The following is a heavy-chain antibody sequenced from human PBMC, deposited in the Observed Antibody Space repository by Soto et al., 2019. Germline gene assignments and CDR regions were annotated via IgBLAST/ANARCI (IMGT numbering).Heavy chain of an antibody. CDR1: GGSISSYY. V-gene: IGHV4-59*01. CDR3: ARPHGGSSGWDNWFDP. CDR2: IYYSGST. Sequence: QVQLQESGPGLVKPSETLSLTCTVSGGSISSYYWSWIRQPPGKGLEWIGYIYYSGSTNYNPSLKSRFTISVDTSKNLFSLKLSSVTAADTAVYYCARPHGGSSGWDNWFDPWGQGTLVTVSS. D-gene: IGHD6-25*01. J-gene: IGHJ5*02.